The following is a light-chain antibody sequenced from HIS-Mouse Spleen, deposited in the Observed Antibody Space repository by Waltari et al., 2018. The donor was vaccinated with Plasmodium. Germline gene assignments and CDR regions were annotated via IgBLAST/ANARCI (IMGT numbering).Light chain of an antibody. J-gene: IGLJ3*02. CDR2: YKSDAAK. CDR1: SRITLGTYR. Sequence: QAVLTQPSSLSASPGASARPTCTLRSRITLGTYRISWSQQQPGSPPQYPLRYKSDAAKQQGSGVPSRFSGSKDASANAGILLISGLQSEDEADYYCMIWHSSAWVFGGGTKLTVL. V-gene: IGLV5-45*03. CDR3: MIWHSSAWV.